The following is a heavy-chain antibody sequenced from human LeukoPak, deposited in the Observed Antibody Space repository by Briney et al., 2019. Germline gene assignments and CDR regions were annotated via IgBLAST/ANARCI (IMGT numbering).Heavy chain of an antibody. CDR2: FYYTGST. V-gene: IGHV4-39*01. CDR3: ARHLYSSTRNPTFDY. CDR1: GDSTSSSTYY. J-gene: IGHJ4*02. Sequence: SETLSLTCTVSGDSTSSSTYYWGWIRQPPGRGLEWLGSFYYTGSTYYNPSLKSRVTISVDTSKNQFSLKLSSVTAADTAVYYCARHLYSSTRNPTFDYWGQGTPVTVSS. D-gene: IGHD6-13*01.